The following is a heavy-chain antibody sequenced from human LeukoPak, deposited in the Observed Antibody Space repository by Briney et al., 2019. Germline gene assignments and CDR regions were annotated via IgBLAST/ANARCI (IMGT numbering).Heavy chain of an antibody. D-gene: IGHD6-6*01. J-gene: IGHJ4*02. CDR2: ISSNGDST. CDR3: ARSAGSSALDY. V-gene: IGHV3-64*01. Sequence: GGSLRLSCAASGFTFSSYAMHWVRQAPGKGLEYVSAISSNGDSTYYVNSVKGIFTISRDSSRNTLYLQMGSLRAEDMAVYFCARSAGSSALDYWGQGTLVTVSS. CDR1: GFTFSSYA.